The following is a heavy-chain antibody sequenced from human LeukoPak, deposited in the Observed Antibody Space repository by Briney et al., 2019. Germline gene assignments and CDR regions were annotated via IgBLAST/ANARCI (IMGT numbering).Heavy chain of an antibody. D-gene: IGHD2-15*01. J-gene: IGHJ4*02. CDR1: GGTFSNYA. Sequence: ASVKISCKPSGGTFSNYAVAWVRQAPGQGLKWMGHIIPIFGATSYAPKFQGRVTLTADEVTTTAYMELRSLTSEDTAVYYCTRDPPVASAPGYFDSWGQGSLVTVSS. CDR3: TRDPPVASAPGYFDS. CDR2: IIPIFGAT. V-gene: IGHV1-69*01.